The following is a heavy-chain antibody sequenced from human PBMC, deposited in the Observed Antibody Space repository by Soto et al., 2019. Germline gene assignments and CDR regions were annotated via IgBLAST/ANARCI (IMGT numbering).Heavy chain of an antibody. J-gene: IGHJ5*02. CDR1: GGSISSYY. Sequence: PSETLSLTCTVSGGSISSYYWSWIRQPPGKGLEWIGYIYYSGSTNYNPSLKSRVTISVDTSKNQLSLKLSSVTAADTAVYYCARISWQYSSSSVWFDPWGQGTLVTVSS. D-gene: IGHD6-6*01. V-gene: IGHV4-59*01. CDR3: ARISWQYSSSSVWFDP. CDR2: IYYSGST.